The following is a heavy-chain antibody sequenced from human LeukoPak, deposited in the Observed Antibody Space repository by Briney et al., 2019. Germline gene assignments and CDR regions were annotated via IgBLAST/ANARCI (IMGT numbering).Heavy chain of an antibody. Sequence: ASVKVSCKASGYSFTSHFMHWVRQAPGQGLEWMGIVNRRGGSTSYTQKFQGRVTMTRDTSTSAVYMELSSLRSEDTAVYYCARVKSYYYDTSDKDAFDIWGQGTMVTVSS. J-gene: IGHJ3*02. D-gene: IGHD3-22*01. CDR1: GYSFTSHF. V-gene: IGHV1-46*01. CDR3: ARVKSYYYDTSDKDAFDI. CDR2: VNRRGGST.